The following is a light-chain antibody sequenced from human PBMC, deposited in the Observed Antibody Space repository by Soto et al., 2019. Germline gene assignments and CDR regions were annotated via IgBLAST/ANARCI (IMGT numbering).Light chain of an antibody. Sequence: DVVMTQSPLSLSVTLGQPASISCRSSQGLVYSDGNTFLNWFHQRPGQSPRRLIYQVSNRDSGVPDRFSGSGSGTDYILTISGVEAEDVGIYYCVQGTHWPWTFGQGTKVEIK. J-gene: IGKJ1*01. CDR1: QGLVYSDGNTF. CDR3: VQGTHWPWT. CDR2: QVS. V-gene: IGKV2-30*01.